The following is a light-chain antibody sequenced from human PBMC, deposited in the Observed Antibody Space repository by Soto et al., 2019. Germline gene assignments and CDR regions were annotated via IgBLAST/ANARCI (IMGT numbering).Light chain of an antibody. Sequence: QSVLTQPPSASGSPGQSVTTSCTGTSSDVGGYDYVSWYQQHPGKAPKLMIYEVTIRPSGVSDRFSGSKSGNTASLTVSALQAEDEADYYCSSYTGGNPSYVFGTGTKVTVL. CDR2: EVT. J-gene: IGLJ1*01. CDR3: SSYTGGNPSYV. CDR1: SSDVGGYDY. V-gene: IGLV2-8*01.